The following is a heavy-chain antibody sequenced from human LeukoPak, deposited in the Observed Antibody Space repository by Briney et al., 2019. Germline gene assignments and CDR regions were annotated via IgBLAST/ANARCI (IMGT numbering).Heavy chain of an antibody. CDR1: GFTFSTYE. Sequence: PGGSLRLSCAASGFTFSTYEMNWVRQAPGKGLEWVSYISSSGSTIYYADSVKGRFTISRDNAKNSLYLQMNSLRVEDTAVYYCARDRWLPHDSWGQGTLVTVSS. D-gene: IGHD5-12*01. CDR2: ISSSGSTI. CDR3: ARDRWLPHDS. J-gene: IGHJ4*02. V-gene: IGHV3-48*03.